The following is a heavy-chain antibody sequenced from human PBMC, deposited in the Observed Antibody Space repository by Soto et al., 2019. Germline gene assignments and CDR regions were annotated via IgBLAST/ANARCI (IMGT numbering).Heavy chain of an antibody. Sequence: GGSLRLSCAASGFTFSSYGTHWVRQAPGKGLEWVAVIFYDGSNKYYADSVKGRFTISRDNSKNTLYLQMNSLRAEDTAVYYCARRGATWFGELLDYYYYGMDVWGQGTTVTVSS. CDR2: IFYDGSNK. V-gene: IGHV3-33*01. J-gene: IGHJ6*02. CDR1: GFTFSSYG. D-gene: IGHD3-10*01. CDR3: ARRGATWFGELLDYYYYGMDV.